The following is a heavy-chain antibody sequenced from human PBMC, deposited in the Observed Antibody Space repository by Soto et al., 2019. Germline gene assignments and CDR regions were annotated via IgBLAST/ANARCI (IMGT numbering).Heavy chain of an antibody. CDR3: ARQGRYCSSTSCYKPNWFDP. CDR2: IYYSGST. V-gene: IGHV4-59*08. J-gene: IGHJ5*02. CDR1: GGSISSYS. Sequence: SETLSLTCTVYGGSISSYSWSWILQPPGKGLEWFGYIYYSGSTNYNPSLKSRVTISVDTSKNHFSLKLSSVTAADTAVYYCARQGRYCSSTSCYKPNWFDPWGQGTLVTVS. D-gene: IGHD2-2*02.